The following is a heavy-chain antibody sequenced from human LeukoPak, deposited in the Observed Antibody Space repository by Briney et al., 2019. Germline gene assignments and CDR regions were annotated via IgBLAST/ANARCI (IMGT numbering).Heavy chain of an antibody. J-gene: IGHJ3*02. V-gene: IGHV1-2*02. CDR2: INPNSGGT. D-gene: IGHD3-22*01. Sequence: ASVKVSCKASGYTFTGYYMHWVRQAPGQGLEWMGWINPNSGGTNYAQKFQGRVTMTRDTSIGTAYMELSRLRSDDTAVYYCARPLYDSSGYYYVAAFDIWGQGTMVTVSS. CDR3: ARPLYDSSGYYYVAAFDI. CDR1: GYTFTGYY.